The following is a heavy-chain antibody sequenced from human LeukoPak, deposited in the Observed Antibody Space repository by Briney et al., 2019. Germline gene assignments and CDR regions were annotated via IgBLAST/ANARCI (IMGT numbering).Heavy chain of an antibody. Sequence: PGGSLRLSCAASGFTFSNYWMNWVRQAPGKGLVWVSRINSDGSSTSYADSVKGRFTISRDNAKNTLYLQMNSLRAEDTAVYYCARDGDYLPAFDIWGQGTMVTVSS. CDR2: INSDGSST. D-gene: IGHD4-17*01. J-gene: IGHJ3*02. CDR1: GFTFSNYW. V-gene: IGHV3-74*01. CDR3: ARDGDYLPAFDI.